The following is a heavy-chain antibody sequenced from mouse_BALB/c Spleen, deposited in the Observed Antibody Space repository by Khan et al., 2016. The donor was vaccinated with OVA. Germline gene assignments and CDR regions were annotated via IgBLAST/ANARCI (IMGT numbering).Heavy chain of an antibody. V-gene: IGHV1-63*02. D-gene: IGHD1-1*02. CDR2: ILPGGTYA. CDR3: ARLPMSNEDVFDY. J-gene: IGHJ2*01. Sequence: QVQLQQSGAELIRPGTSVKISCKASGYTFTNYWLGWVKQRPGHGLEWIGDILPGGTYANYHEKFKGMASLTADTFSRTASLQLMSLTSEDSSVYFCARLPMSNEDVFDYGGQGTTLTVSS. CDR1: GYTFTNYW.